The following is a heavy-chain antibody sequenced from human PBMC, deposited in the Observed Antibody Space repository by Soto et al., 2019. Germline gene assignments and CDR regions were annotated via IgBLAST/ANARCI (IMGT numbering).Heavy chain of an antibody. CDR3: ARGRYGDY. D-gene: IGHD1-1*01. CDR2: ISAHNGNT. CDR1: GYAFTTYG. Sequence: QVHLVQSGAEVKKPGASVKVSCKGSGYAFTTYGITWVRQAPGQGLEWMGWISAHNGNTNYAQKRQGRVTVTRDTSTSTAYMELRSLRSDEPAVYYCARGRYGDYWGQGALVTVSS. V-gene: IGHV1-18*01. J-gene: IGHJ4*02.